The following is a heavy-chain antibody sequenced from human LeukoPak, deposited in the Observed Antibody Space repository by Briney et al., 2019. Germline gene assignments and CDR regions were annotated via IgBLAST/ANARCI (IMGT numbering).Heavy chain of an antibody. CDR3: AKSHPPTVTTEEGEYLRH. V-gene: IGHV3-30*18. J-gene: IGHJ1*01. D-gene: IGHD4-17*01. Sequence: GGSLRLSCAASGFTFSSFGMHWVRQAPGQGLEWVAVISFDGSNQYYADSVKGRFTIYRDNFKNTVYLQMNSLRAEETAVYYCAKSHPPTVTTEEGEYLRHWGQGTLVTVSS. CDR2: ISFDGSNQ. CDR1: GFTFSSFG.